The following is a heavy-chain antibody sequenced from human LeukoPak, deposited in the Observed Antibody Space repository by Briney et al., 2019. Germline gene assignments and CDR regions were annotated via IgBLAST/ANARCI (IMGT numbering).Heavy chain of an antibody. J-gene: IGHJ4*02. CDR1: RFILNSYW. D-gene: IGHD6-19*01. CDR3: ARPGIAVAGTEDY. Sequence: RGSLTLSRLPARFILNSYWVTWVRPAPGRGRGWVGYTNKNGSEKYYVDSVKGRFASNRDNAKNSLYLQMNSLRAEDTAVYYCARPGIAVAGTEDYWGQGTLVTVSS. V-gene: IGHV3-7*01. CDR2: TNKNGSEK.